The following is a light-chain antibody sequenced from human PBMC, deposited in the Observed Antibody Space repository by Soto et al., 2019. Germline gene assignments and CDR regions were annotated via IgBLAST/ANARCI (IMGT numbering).Light chain of an antibody. CDR1: SSDVGSYNL. V-gene: IGLV2-23*02. J-gene: IGLJ1*01. CDR2: EVS. Sequence: SVLTQPASVSGSPGQSITFSCTGTSSDVGSYNLVSWYQHHPAKAPKVMIYEVSKRPSGVSNRFTGSKSGNTASLTISGLQAEDEADYYCCSYAGGNTYVFGTGTKAPS. CDR3: CSYAGGNTYV.